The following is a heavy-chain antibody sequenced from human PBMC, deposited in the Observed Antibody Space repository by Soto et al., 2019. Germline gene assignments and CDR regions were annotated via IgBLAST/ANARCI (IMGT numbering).Heavy chain of an antibody. Sequence: SETLSLTCTVSGGSIRGSSYYWGWIRQAPGKGLEWIGSVYYSGSTYYNPSLKSRVTVSADTSKNQFSLKLTSVTAADTALYYCASNSYRTWGQGMLVTVSS. D-gene: IGHD2-21*01. CDR1: GGSIRGSSYY. V-gene: IGHV4-39*01. J-gene: IGHJ1*01. CDR2: VYYSGST. CDR3: ASNSYRT.